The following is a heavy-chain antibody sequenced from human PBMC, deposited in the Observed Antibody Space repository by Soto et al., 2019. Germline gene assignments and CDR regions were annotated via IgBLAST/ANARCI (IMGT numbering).Heavy chain of an antibody. J-gene: IGHJ3*02. CDR3: ATWLLREHAYDI. CDR2: VYDLDGT. Sequence: HPGGSLRRWCVASVLTVSSKKYVACVRQAPGKGPEWVSGVYDLDGTYYADSVRGRFTTSIGNSRTTVWLQMRDLRPEDTALYFCATWLLREHAYDIWRRGTMVTVS. V-gene: IGHV3-53*01. CDR1: VLTVSSKKY. D-gene: IGHD5-12*01.